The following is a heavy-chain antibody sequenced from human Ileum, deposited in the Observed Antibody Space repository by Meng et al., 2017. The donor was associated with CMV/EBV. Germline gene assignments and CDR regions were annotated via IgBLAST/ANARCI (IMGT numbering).Heavy chain of an antibody. CDR3: ARIYSWGYSAIEF. V-gene: IGHV1-18*01. CDR1: GYTFPSYG. CDR2: INVGNGNT. J-gene: IGHJ4*02. D-gene: IGHD2-15*01. Sequence: ASVKVSCKTSGYTFPSYGITWVRQVPGQGLEWMGWINVGNGNTDYMQKFEGRVTMTTDTSTRTAYMELRSLRSDDTAVYYCARIYSWGYSAIEFWGQGTLVTVSS.